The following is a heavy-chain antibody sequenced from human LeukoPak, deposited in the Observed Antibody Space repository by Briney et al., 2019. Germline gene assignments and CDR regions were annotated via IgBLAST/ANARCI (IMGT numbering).Heavy chain of an antibody. CDR2: ISWNSGSI. D-gene: IGHD5-24*01. CDR3: AKDGGDGYNWKPSGFDY. CDR1: GVTFDDDA. Sequence: GGSLRLSCAASGVTFDDDAMHWVRHAPGKGLEGVSGISWNSGSIDYADSVKGRFTISRDNAKNSLYLQMNSLRAEDTALYYCAKDGGDGYNWKPSGFDYWGQGTLVTVSS. V-gene: IGHV3-9*01. J-gene: IGHJ4*02.